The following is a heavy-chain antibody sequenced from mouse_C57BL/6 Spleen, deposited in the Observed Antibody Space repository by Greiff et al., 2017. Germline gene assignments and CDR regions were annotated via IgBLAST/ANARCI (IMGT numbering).Heavy chain of an antibody. Sequence: QVTLKESGPGILQSSQTLSLTCSFSGFSLSTSGMGVSWIRQPSGKGLEWLAHTYWDDDKRYNPSLKSRLTISKDTSRNQVFLKITSVDTADTATYYCARRVDNWDGGYAMDYWGQGTSVTGSA. J-gene: IGHJ4*01. CDR3: ARRVDNWDGGYAMDY. D-gene: IGHD4-1*01. CDR1: GFSLSTSGMG. V-gene: IGHV8-12*01. CDR2: TYWDDDK.